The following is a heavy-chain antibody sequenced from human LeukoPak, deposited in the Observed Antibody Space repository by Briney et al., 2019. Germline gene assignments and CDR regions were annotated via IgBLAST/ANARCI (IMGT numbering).Heavy chain of an antibody. CDR1: GDSISSSSYF. Sequence: SGTLSLTCTVSGDSISSSSYFWAWIRHPPGMGLEWIGSRSYSVRTYSKPSLKGRVTISVDTPKNQFSLTLSSATAADTAVYYCARQDDSDHGDPNWFDPWGPGTLVTIST. J-gene: IGHJ5*02. CDR2: RSYSVRT. V-gene: IGHV4-39*01. D-gene: IGHD4/OR15-4a*01. CDR3: ARQDDSDHGDPNWFDP.